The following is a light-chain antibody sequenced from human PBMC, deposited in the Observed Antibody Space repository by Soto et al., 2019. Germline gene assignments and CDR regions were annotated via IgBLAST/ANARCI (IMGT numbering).Light chain of an antibody. Sequence: NFMLTQPHSVSGSPGKTVTISCTHSRGSIASNYVQWYQQRPGSSPTTVIYEDNQRPSGVPDRFSGSIDSSSNSASLTISGLKTEDEADYYCQSYDSSNQGVFGGGTKVTVL. CDR2: EDN. CDR3: QSYDSSNQGV. V-gene: IGLV6-57*01. CDR1: RGSIASNY. J-gene: IGLJ3*02.